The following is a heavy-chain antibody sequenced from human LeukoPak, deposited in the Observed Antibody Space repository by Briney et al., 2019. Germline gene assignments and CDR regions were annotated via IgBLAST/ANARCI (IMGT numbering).Heavy chain of an antibody. Sequence: GRSLRLSCAASGFTFDDYAMHWVRQAPGKGLEWVSGISWNSGSIGCADSVKGRFTISRDNAKNSLYLQMNSLRAEDTALYYCAKSEGYYYDSSGYKNYFDYWGQGTLVTVSS. CDR1: GFTFDDYA. CDR2: ISWNSGSI. CDR3: AKSEGYYYDSSGYKNYFDY. D-gene: IGHD3-22*01. V-gene: IGHV3-9*01. J-gene: IGHJ4*02.